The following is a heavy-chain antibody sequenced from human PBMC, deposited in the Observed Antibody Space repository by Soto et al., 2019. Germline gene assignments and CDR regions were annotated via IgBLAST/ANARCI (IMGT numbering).Heavy chain of an antibody. CDR2: ISAYNGNS. Sequence: ASVKVSCKASGYTFTSYGISWVRQAPGQGLEWVGWISAYNGNSNYAQKYEGRVTMTTDTSTSTAYMELSSLRSDVMAVYYCARIADCSTTSCSFPSRFHVRGYYYYYGLDVWGQGTTVTVSS. V-gene: IGHV1-18*03. J-gene: IGHJ6*02. CDR3: ARIADCSTTSCSFPSRFHVRGYYYYYGLDV. CDR1: GYTFTSYG. D-gene: IGHD2-2*01.